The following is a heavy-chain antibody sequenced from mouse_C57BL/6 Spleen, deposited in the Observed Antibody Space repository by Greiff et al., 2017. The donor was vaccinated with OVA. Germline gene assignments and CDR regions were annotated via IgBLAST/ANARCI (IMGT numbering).Heavy chain of an antibody. V-gene: IGHV10-1*01. J-gene: IGHJ3*01. CDR1: GFSFNTYA. CDR3: DYDGCTAWLDY. CDR2: IRSKSNNYAT. Sequence: EVKLVESGGGLVQPKGSLKLSCAASGFSFNTYAMNWVRQAPGKGLEWVARIRSKSNNYATYYADSVKDRFTISRDDSESMLYLQMNNLKTEDTDMYYCDYDGCTAWLDYWGQGTLVTVSA. D-gene: IGHD2-3*01.